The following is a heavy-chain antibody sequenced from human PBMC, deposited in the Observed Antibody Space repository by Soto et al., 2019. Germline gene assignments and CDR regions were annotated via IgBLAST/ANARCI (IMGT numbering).Heavy chain of an antibody. CDR2: ISAYNGNT. D-gene: IGHD3-3*01. V-gene: IGHV1-18*01. CDR1: GYTFTSYG. CDR3: ASRSIGDFWSGYGYYYYYMDV. Sequence: QVPLVQSGAEVKKPGASVKVSCKASGYTFTSYGISWVRQAPGQGLEWMGWISAYNGNTNYAQKLQGRVTMTTDTSTSTAYMELRSLRSDDTAVYYCASRSIGDFWSGYGYYYYYMDVWGKGTTVTVSS. J-gene: IGHJ6*03.